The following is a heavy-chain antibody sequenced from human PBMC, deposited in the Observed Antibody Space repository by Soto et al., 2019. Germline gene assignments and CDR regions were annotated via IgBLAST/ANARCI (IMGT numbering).Heavy chain of an antibody. J-gene: IGHJ3*02. CDR1: GDTFNSFG. Sequence: QVQLVQSGAEVKKPGASVKVSCKASGDTFNSFGISWLRQAPGQGLEWMGWIRAYNGNTNYAENLQGRVTMTTATSTSTAYMELRSLRSDDTAVYYCARDHRGGTDAFDIWGQGTMVTVSS. CDR2: IRAYNGNT. D-gene: IGHD2-15*01. CDR3: ARDHRGGTDAFDI. V-gene: IGHV1-18*01.